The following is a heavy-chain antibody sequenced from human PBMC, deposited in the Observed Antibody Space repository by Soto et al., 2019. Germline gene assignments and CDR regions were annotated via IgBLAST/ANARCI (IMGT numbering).Heavy chain of an antibody. CDR3: ASGIQLWLRRINNGYSG. J-gene: IGHJ4*02. D-gene: IGHD5-18*01. CDR1: GGTFSTYA. Sequence: QVQLVQSWAEVKKPESSVNVSCKAPGGTFSTYAISWVRRAPGQGLEWMGGIIPMFGTANYAQRFQDRVTITADESTNTVYMELSSLRSEDTAVYFCASGIQLWLRRINNGYSGWGQGTLVTVSS. CDR2: IIPMFGTA. V-gene: IGHV1-69*12.